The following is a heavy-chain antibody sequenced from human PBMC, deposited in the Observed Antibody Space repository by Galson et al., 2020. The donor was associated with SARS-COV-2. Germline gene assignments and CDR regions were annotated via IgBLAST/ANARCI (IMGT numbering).Heavy chain of an antibody. J-gene: IGHJ3*02. D-gene: IGHD1-1*01. CDR1: GYTFTGYY. V-gene: IGHV1-2*02. CDR2: INPNTGAT. CDR3: AREKSTWKRVSFDT. Sequence: ASVKVSCKASGYTFTGYYLNWVRQAPGQGLEWMGWINPNTGATNYAQKFQGRVTLTRDTSISAAYMDLSSLRSDDTAVYYCAREKSTWKRVSFDTWGQGTLFIFSS.